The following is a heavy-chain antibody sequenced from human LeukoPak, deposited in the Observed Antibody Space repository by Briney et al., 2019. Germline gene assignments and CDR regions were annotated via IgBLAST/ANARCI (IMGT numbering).Heavy chain of an antibody. J-gene: IGHJ6*02. V-gene: IGHV1-46*01. CDR2: INPSGGST. CDR3: ARDRVERQWLVIAFYYYYGMDV. Sequence: ASVKVSCKASGYTFTSYYMHWVRQAPGQGLEWMGIINPSGGSTSYAQKFQGRVTMTRDTSTSTVYMELSSLRSEDTAVYYCARDRVERQWLVIAFYYYYGMDVWGQGTTVTVSS. CDR1: GYTFTSYY. D-gene: IGHD6-19*01.